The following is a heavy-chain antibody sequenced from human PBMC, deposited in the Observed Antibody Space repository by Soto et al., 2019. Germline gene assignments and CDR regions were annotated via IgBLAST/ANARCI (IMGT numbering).Heavy chain of an antibody. V-gene: IGHV3-48*03. D-gene: IGHD6-13*01. Sequence: GGSLRLSCAASGFTFSSYEMNWVRQAPGKGLEWVSYISSSGSTIYYADSVKGRFTIPRDNAKNSLYLQMNSLRAEDTAVYYCAREGIAAALDYWGQGTLVTVSS. J-gene: IGHJ4*02. CDR1: GFTFSSYE. CDR2: ISSSGSTI. CDR3: AREGIAAALDY.